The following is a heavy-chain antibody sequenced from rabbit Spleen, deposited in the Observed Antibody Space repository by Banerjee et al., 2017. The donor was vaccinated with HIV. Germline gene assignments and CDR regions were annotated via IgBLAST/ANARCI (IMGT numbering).Heavy chain of an antibody. J-gene: IGHJ4*01. Sequence: QEQLEESGGGLVKPEGSLTLTCKASGFSFSEKEVMCWVRQAPGKGLEWIGCINTYTTKAVYATWAIGRFTISRTSSTTVTLRMTSLTAADTATYFCARDLPSVVGWNFNLWGQGTLVTVS. CDR3: ARDLPSVVGWNFNL. V-gene: IGHV1S45*01. CDR1: GFSFSEKEV. D-gene: IGHD1-1*01. CDR2: INTYTTKA.